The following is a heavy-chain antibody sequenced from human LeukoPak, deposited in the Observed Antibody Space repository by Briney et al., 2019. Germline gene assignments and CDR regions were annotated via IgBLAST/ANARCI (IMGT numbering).Heavy chain of an antibody. CDR1: GFTFNIYP. CDR2: ISDSGGNT. D-gene: IGHD6-6*01. J-gene: IGHJ4*02. V-gene: IGHV3-23*01. Sequence: TGGSLRLSCAASGFTFNIYPMSWVRQAPWERLQWVSGISDSGGNTYYADSVRGRFTISRDNSKNTLYLQMNSLRAEDTAVYYCARHRSSWLIDYWGQGTLVTVSP. CDR3: ARHRSSWLIDY.